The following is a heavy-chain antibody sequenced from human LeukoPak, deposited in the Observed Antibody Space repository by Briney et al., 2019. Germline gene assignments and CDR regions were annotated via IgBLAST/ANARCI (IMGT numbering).Heavy chain of an antibody. J-gene: IGHJ4*02. CDR1: GFTFSGFS. Sequence: PGGSLRLSCAASGFTFSGFSMSWVRQSPTKGLEWVANIKQDGSERYYVDSVKGRFTISRDNAKNSLSLQMNNLRVEDTAVYYCARAGSHWHYVYGGQGTVVTVSS. CDR3: ARAGSHWHYVY. CDR2: IKQDGSER. D-gene: IGHD3-10*01. V-gene: IGHV3-7*01.